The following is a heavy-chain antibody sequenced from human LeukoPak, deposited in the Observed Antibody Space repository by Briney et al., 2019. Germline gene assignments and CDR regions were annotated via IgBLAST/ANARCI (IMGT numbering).Heavy chain of an antibody. CDR1: GFTFSSYG. J-gene: IGHJ5*02. CDR2: ISYDGSNK. V-gene: IGHV3-30*03. Sequence: GGSLRLSCAASGFTFSSYGMHWVRQAPGKGLEWVAVISYDGSNKYYADSVKGRFTIPRDNSKNTLYPQMNSLRAEDTAVYYCARDPERDDLWGQGTLVTVSS. CDR3: ARDPERDDL.